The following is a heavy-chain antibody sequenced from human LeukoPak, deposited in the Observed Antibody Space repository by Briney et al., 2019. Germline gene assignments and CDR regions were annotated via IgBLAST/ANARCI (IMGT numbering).Heavy chain of an antibody. V-gene: IGHV3-30*18. Sequence: KTGGSLRLSCAASGFTFSSYGMHWVRQAPGKGLGWVAVISYDGTNKYYADSVKGRFTISRDNSKNTLYLQMNSLRAEDTAVYYCAKEGSLRDFDYWGQGTLVTVSS. J-gene: IGHJ4*02. CDR3: AKEGSLRDFDY. D-gene: IGHD3-10*01. CDR2: ISYDGTNK. CDR1: GFTFSSYG.